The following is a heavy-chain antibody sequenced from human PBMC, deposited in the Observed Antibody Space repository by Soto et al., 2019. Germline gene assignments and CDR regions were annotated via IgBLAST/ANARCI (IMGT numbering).Heavy chain of an antibody. CDR1: GASISSGDSY. V-gene: IGHV4-31*11. CDR2: ILHTGST. D-gene: IGHD1-7*01. J-gene: IGHJ5*02. Sequence: PSETLSLTCAASGASISSGDSYWSWIRQRPGRGLEWIGDILHTGSTYYNPSLRSRVTISLGSSKNQFSLQLSSATAAVTAVYFCARERERTSATCFIRFDPWGQGSLVTVS. CDR3: ARERERTSATCFIRFDP.